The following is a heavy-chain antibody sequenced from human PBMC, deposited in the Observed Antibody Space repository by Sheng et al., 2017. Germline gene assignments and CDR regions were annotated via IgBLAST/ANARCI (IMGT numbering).Heavy chain of an antibody. CDR1: GLTLSNYA. V-gene: IGHV3-23*04. J-gene: IGHJ6*02. Sequence: EVQLVESGGGLVQPGGSLRLSCAASGLTLSNYAMSWVRQAPGKRLEWVSSITHSSGTSYYADSVKGRYIISRDNSKNRLYLQMNSLRVEDTAVYYCAKFRDSSGYYYYGMDVWGQGTTVTVSS. CDR2: ITHSSGTS. D-gene: IGHD3-22*01. CDR3: AKFRDSSGYYYYGMDV.